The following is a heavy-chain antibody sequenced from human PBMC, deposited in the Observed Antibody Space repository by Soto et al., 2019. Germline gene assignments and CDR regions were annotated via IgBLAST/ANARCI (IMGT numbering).Heavy chain of an antibody. CDR2: IYYSGST. Sequence: SETLSLTCTVSGGSISSCGYYWSWIRQHPGKGLEWIGYIYYSGSTYYNPSLKSRVTISVDTSKNQFSLKLSSVTAADTAVYYCARDLFSHEHYYYGMDVWGQGTTVTVSS. CDR1: GGSISSCGYY. J-gene: IGHJ6*02. D-gene: IGHD3-9*01. V-gene: IGHV4-31*03. CDR3: ARDLFSHEHYYYGMDV.